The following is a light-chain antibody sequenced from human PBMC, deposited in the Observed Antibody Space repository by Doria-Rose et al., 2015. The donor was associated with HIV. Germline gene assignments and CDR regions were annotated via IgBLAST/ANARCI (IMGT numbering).Light chain of an antibody. CDR3: HQYGTSWT. CDR1: RSFSSTY. V-gene: IGKV3-20*01. Sequence: TQSPGTLSLSPGERASLSCRASRSFSSTYLAWYQQKPGQAPSLLIYDGSTRATGIPDRFSASGSGTDFTLTINRLEPEDFALYYCHQYGTSWTFGQGTKVEI. CDR2: DGS. J-gene: IGKJ1*01.